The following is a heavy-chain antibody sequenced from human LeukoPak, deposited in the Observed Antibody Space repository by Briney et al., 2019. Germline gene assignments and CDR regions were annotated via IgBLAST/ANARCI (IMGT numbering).Heavy chain of an antibody. CDR2: ISAYSGNT. D-gene: IGHD6-13*01. V-gene: IGHV1-18*01. J-gene: IGHJ4*02. Sequence: ASVKVSCKASGYTFTSYGISWVRQAPGQGLEWMGWISAYSGNTNYAQKLQGRVTMTTDTSTSTAYMELRSLRYDDTAVYYCARDAYSSSWYGTSWDYWGQGTLVTVSS. CDR3: ARDAYSSSWYGTSWDY. CDR1: GYTFTSYG.